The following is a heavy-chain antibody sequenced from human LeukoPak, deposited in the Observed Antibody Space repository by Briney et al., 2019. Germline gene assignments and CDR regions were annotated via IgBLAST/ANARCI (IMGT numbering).Heavy chain of an antibody. CDR2: IGDGGGDT. D-gene: IGHD6-13*01. Sequence: GGSLRLSCAASGFTFSSYGMSWVRQAPGRGLEWVSLIGDGGGDTYYADSVKGRFTISGDNSRNTLYLQMNSLRAEDTAVYYCARVVRSSWFYYYYYMDVWGKGTTVTVSS. CDR3: ARVVRSSWFYYYYYMDV. J-gene: IGHJ6*03. CDR1: GFTFSSYG. V-gene: IGHV3-23*01.